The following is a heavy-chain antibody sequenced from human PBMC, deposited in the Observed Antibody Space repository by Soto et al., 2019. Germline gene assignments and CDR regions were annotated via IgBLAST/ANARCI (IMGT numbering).Heavy chain of an antibody. CDR1: GASISSGGYY. Sequence: SETLSLTCSVSGASISSGGYYWSWIRQLPGKGLEWIGFIYHSGSTYYNPSLKSRSIISVDTSKNQFSLKLTSVTAADTALYYCARCSLVVVPVPGFDPWGQGALVTVSS. CDR3: ARCSLVVVPVPGFDP. V-gene: IGHV4-31*03. CDR2: IYHSGST. J-gene: IGHJ5*02. D-gene: IGHD2-2*01.